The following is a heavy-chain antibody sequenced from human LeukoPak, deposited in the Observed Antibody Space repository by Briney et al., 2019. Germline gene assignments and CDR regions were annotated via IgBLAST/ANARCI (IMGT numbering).Heavy chain of an antibody. Sequence: GGSLRLSCAASGFTFSTFAMIWVRQPPGKGLEWVSSIFPSGGEIHYADSVRGRFTISRDNSKSTLSLQMNSLRAEDTAIYYCARASYYYDSSGYSFDYWGQGTLVTVSS. D-gene: IGHD3-22*01. CDR3: ARASYYYDSSGYSFDY. CDR2: IFPSGGEI. J-gene: IGHJ4*02. V-gene: IGHV3-23*01. CDR1: GFTFSTFA.